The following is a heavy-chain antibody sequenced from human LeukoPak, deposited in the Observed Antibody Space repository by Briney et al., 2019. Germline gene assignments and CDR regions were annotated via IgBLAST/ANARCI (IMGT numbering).Heavy chain of an antibody. CDR1: GFRVSDYY. J-gene: IGHJ5*02. Sequence: QPGGSLRLSCAVSGFRVSDYYMSWVRQAPGKGLEWVGLIRDSGEAFYADFARGRFAISRDESENTLYLQMNSLRVEDTADYFCARDRAANQDWVEFDPWGQGTPVIVSS. CDR2: IRDSGEA. CDR3: ARDRAANQDWVEFDP. V-gene: IGHV3-66*03. D-gene: IGHD3/OR15-3a*01.